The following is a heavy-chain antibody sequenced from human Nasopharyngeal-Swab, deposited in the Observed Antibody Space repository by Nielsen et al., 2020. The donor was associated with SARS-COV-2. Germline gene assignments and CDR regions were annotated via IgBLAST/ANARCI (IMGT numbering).Heavy chain of an antibody. V-gene: IGHV1-69*13. D-gene: IGHD6-19*01. Sequence: SVKVSCKASGYTFTSYGISWVRQAPGQGLEWMGGIIPIFGTANYAQKFQGRVTITADESTSTAYMELSSLRSEDTAVYYCAREERDSSGWYETETSFDYWGQGTLVTVSS. CDR3: AREERDSSGWYETETSFDY. CDR1: GYTFTSYG. J-gene: IGHJ4*02. CDR2: IIPIFGTA.